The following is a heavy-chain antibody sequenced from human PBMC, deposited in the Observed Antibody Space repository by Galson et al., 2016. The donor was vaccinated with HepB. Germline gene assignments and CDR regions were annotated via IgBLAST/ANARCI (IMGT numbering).Heavy chain of an antibody. Sequence: SLRLSCAASGFTFSSFAMSWVRQAPGKGLEWVSSISANGRTTFYGDSVEGRFTISRDNSKNTLYLQMNSLRAEDTAVYYCAKDSNIFFDWGQGTLVTVSS. CDR3: AKDSNIFFD. J-gene: IGHJ4*02. V-gene: IGHV3-23*01. CDR1: GFTFSSFA. D-gene: IGHD2/OR15-2a*01. CDR2: ISANGRTT.